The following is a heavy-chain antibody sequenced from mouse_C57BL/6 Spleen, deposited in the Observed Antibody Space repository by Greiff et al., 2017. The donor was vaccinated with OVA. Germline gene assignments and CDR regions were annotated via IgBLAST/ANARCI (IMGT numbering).Heavy chain of an antibody. V-gene: IGHV1-52*01. J-gene: IGHJ2*01. CDR1: GYTFTSYW. CDR3: ARFETVVAHFDY. D-gene: IGHD1-1*01. CDR2: IDPSDSET. Sequence: QVQLQQSGAELVRPGSSVKLSCKASGYTFTSYWMHWVKQRPIQGLEWIGNIDPSDSETHYNQKFKDKATLTVDKSSSTAYMQLSSLTSEDSAVYYCARFETVVAHFDYWGQGTTLTVSS.